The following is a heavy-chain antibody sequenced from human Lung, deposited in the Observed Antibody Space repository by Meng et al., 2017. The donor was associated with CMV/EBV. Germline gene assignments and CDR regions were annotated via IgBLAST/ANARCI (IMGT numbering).Heavy chain of an antibody. D-gene: IGHD2-2*01. CDR3: ARAAFCSSSACWYGMDV. Sequence: KSYSMHWVRQPPGKGLEWVAILSYDGSQRYYTDSVKGRFTIPRDNSMDTMYLQMNSLRPEDTAVHYYARAAFCSSSACWYGMDVWGQGXTVTVSS. CDR2: LSYDGSQR. V-gene: IGHV3-30*14. CDR1: KSYS. J-gene: IGHJ6*02.